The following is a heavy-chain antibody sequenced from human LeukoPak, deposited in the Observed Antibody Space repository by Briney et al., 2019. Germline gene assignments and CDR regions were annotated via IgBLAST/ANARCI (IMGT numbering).Heavy chain of an antibody. CDR1: GFTFSSYE. CDR2: ISSSSSTI. D-gene: IGHD2-21*02. J-gene: IGHJ4*02. V-gene: IGHV3-48*01. CDR3: ARVLNCGGDCHHVDY. Sequence: GGSLRLSCAASGFTFSSYEMNWVRQAPGKGLEWVSYISSSSSTIYYADSVKGRFTISRDNAKNSLYLQMNSLRAEDTAVYYCARVLNCGGDCHHVDYWGQGTLVTVFS.